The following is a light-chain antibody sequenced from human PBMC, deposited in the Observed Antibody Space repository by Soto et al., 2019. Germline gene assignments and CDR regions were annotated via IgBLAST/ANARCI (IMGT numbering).Light chain of an antibody. CDR3: QQYDNCPWT. V-gene: IGKV3-15*01. CDR2: GAS. CDR1: QSISDT. J-gene: IGKJ1*01. Sequence: EVGMTQSPATLSVSPGGRATLSCRASQSISDTLAWYQQKPGQAPRLLIHGASTRAPGFPARFSGSGSGTDFTLTISSMQSEDFAVYYCQQYDNCPWTFGQGTKVDIK.